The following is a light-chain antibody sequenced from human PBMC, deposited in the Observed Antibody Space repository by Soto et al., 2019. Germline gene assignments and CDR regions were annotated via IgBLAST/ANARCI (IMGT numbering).Light chain of an antibody. CDR2: AAS. J-gene: IGKJ3*01. V-gene: IGKV1-9*01. Sequence: IQLTQSPSSLSASVGDRVTITCRASQGISSYLAWYQQKPGKAPKLLIYAASTLQSGVPSRFSGSASGKDLTLTISSLQPEDFATYYCQQLNSFGPGTKVDIK. CDR1: QGISSY. CDR3: QQLNS.